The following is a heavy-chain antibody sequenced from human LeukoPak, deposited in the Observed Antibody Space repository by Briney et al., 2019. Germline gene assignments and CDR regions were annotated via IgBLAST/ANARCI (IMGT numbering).Heavy chain of an antibody. V-gene: IGHV3-30*04. J-gene: IGHJ5*02. Sequence: GGSLRLSCAPSGVSLDNYALDWVRQAPGKGLEWVAAISYDGSKTYYTDSVKGRFTISRDNPKSTLSLQMDSLRAEDTALYYCAASTTVAGTFWFDPWGQGTLVSVSS. D-gene: IGHD6-19*01. CDR1: GVSLDNYA. CDR2: ISYDGSKT. CDR3: AASTTVAGTFWFDP.